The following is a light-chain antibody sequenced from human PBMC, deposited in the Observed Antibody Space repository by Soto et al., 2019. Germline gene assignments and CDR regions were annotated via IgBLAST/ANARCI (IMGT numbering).Light chain of an antibody. CDR2: GAS. CDR3: QQYDHWPAS. CDR1: QSVSSY. V-gene: IGKV3-15*01. J-gene: IGKJ1*01. Sequence: EIVITQSPATLSVSPGERATLSCRASQSVSSYLAWYQQKPGQAPSLLIYGASTRATGIPARFSGSGSGTDFTLTIRSLQSEYIPGYYCQQYDHWPASFSPGKKVEIK.